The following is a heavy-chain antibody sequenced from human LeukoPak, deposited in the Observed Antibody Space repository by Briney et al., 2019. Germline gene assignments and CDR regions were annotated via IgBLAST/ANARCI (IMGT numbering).Heavy chain of an antibody. D-gene: IGHD5-18*01. CDR3: ASGPYSYGYSTGY. V-gene: IGHV3-7*01. CDR1: GFTFSSYG. Sequence: GRSLRLSCAASGFTFSSYGMHWVRQAPGKGLEWVANIKQDGSEKYYVDSVKGRFTISRDNAKNSLYLQMNSLRAEDTAVYYCASGPYSYGYSTGYWGQGTLVTVSS. J-gene: IGHJ4*02. CDR2: IKQDGSEK.